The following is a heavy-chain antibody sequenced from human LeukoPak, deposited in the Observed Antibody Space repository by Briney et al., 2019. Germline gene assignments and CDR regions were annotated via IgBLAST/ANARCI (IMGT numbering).Heavy chain of an antibody. V-gene: IGHV3-11*01. Sequence: PGGSLRLSCAASGFTFSDYYMSWIRQAPGKGLEWVSYISSSGSFIYYADSVKGRFTISRDNAKNSLYLHMNSLRAEDTALYYCARVRVVWDLDDAFDIWGQGTMVTVSS. J-gene: IGHJ3*02. D-gene: IGHD1-26*01. CDR2: ISSSGSFI. CDR3: ARVRVVWDLDDAFDI. CDR1: GFTFSDYY.